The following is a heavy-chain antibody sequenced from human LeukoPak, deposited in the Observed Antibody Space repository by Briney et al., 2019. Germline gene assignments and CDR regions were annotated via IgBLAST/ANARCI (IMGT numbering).Heavy chain of an antibody. CDR3: ARGHQLELEDY. CDR2: MNPNSGNT. D-gene: IGHD1-7*01. V-gene: IGHV1-8*01. J-gene: IGHJ4*02. Sequence: ASVKVSCKASGYTSTSYDINWVRQATGQGLEWMGWMNPNSGNTGYAQKFQGRVTMTRNTSISTAYMELSSLRPEDTAVYYCARGHQLELEDYWGQGTLVTVSS. CDR1: GYTSTSYD.